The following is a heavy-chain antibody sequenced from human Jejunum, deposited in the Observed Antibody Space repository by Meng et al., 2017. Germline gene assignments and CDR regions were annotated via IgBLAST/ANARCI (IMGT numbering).Heavy chain of an antibody. V-gene: IGHV4-61*01. CDR2: NFDNGRT. Sequence: QVTLQESGPGLVRPSETLSLTCTVSGGFASSGSYYWTWVRQSPGKGPEWIGYNFDNGRTNYNPSLKSRVTMSVDTSRNQFSLKLSSVTAADTAVYYCARDNWGSIDYWGQGVLVTVSS. D-gene: IGHD7-27*01. CDR1: GGFASSGSYY. J-gene: IGHJ4*02. CDR3: ARDNWGSIDY.